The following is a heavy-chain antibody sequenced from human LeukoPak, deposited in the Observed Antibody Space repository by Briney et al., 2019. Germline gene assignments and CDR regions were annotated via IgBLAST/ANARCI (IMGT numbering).Heavy chain of an antibody. D-gene: IGHD3-22*01. CDR3: AKDGLYYDGRELVYYFDT. Sequence: GGSLRLSCAASGFTFSRSAMTWVRQGPGTGLEFVASIIYSGGATYYADSVKGRFTISRDNSKNTLYLQMNSLRAEDTALYYCAKDGLYYDGRELVYYFDTWGEGTLVTVSS. J-gene: IGHJ4*02. V-gene: IGHV3-23*01. CDR2: IIYSGGAT. CDR1: GFTFSRSA.